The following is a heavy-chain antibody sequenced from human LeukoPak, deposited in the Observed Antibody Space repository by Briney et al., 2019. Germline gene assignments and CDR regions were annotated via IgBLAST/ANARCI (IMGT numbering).Heavy chain of an antibody. V-gene: IGHV1-69*13. J-gene: IGHJ5*02. D-gene: IGHD3-3*02. CDR3: AAIFGVVIPNWFDP. CDR2: INPIFGTA. Sequence: ASVKVSRQASGGTFSSYAISWVRQAPGQGLEWMGGINPIFGTANYAQKFQGRVTITADESTSTAYMELSSLRSEDTAVYYCAAIFGVVIPNWFDPWGQGTLVTVSS. CDR1: GGTFSSYA.